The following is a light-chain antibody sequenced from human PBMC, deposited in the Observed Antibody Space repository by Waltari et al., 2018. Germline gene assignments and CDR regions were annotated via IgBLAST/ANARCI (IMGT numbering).Light chain of an antibody. Sequence: QSVLTQPPSASGSPGQRVIISCSGSSSNIGRNPLNWYQQLPGTAPTLLIYSDDQRPPGVPERFSGSKSGTSASLGITGLLDEDEAVYHCSTWDDSLNGQVFGGGSKVTVL. V-gene: IGLV1-44*01. CDR2: SDD. CDR3: STWDDSLNGQV. CDR1: SSNIGRNP. J-gene: IGLJ3*02.